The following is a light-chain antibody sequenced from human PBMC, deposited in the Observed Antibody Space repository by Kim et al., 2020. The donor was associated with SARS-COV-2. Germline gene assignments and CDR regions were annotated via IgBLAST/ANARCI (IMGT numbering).Light chain of an antibody. CDR2: GKN. J-gene: IGLJ3*02. CDR1: RLRSYY. CDR3: NSRDSSGNHWV. Sequence: LGQTVRITCQGDRLRSYYASWYQQKPGQAPVLVIYGKNNRPSGIPDRFSCSSSGNTASLTITGAQAEDEADYYCNSRDSSGNHWVFGGGTQLTFL. V-gene: IGLV3-19*01.